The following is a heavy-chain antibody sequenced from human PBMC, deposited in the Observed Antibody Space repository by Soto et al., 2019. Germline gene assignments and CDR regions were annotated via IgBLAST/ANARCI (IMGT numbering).Heavy chain of an antibody. Sequence: GASVKVSCKASGYTFTSYYSNWVRQATGQGLEWMGWMNPNSGNTGYAQKFQGRVTMTRNTSISTAYMELSSLRSEDTAVYYCARVYSYAVTRVYYYYYGMDVWGQGTTVTVSS. CDR1: GYTFTSYY. D-gene: IGHD5-18*01. CDR3: ARVYSYAVTRVYYYYYGMDV. V-gene: IGHV1-8*01. J-gene: IGHJ6*02. CDR2: MNPNSGNT.